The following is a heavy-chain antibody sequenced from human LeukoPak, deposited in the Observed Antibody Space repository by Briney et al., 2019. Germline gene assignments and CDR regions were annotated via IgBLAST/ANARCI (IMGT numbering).Heavy chain of an antibody. D-gene: IGHD3-9*01. CDR3: AKWGDYDVLTGYYVSDF. CDR2: ISGRSDNT. CDR1: GFIFSNYA. J-gene: IGHJ4*02. Sequence: GASPRLSCAASGFIFSNYAMYWVRQAPGEGLEWVSAISGRSDNTYYADSVKGRFTLSRDSSKNTLYLQMNSLRADDTAVYYCAKWGDYDVLTGYYVSDFWGQGTLVTVSS. V-gene: IGHV3-23*01.